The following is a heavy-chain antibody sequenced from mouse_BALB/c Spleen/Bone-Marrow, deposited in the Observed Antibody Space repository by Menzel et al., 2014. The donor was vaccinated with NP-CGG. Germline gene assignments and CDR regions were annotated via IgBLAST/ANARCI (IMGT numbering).Heavy chain of an antibody. V-gene: IGHV5-17*02. Sequence: VKLMESGGGLVQPGGSRKLSCAASGFTFSSFEMHWVRQAPEKGLEWVAYISSGSTAICYADTVKGRFTISRDNPKNTLFLQMTSLRSEDTAMYYCARGGNWDDFDVWGAGTTVTVSS. CDR3: ARGGNWDDFDV. CDR1: GFTFSSFE. J-gene: IGHJ1*01. CDR2: ISSGSTAI. D-gene: IGHD4-1*01.